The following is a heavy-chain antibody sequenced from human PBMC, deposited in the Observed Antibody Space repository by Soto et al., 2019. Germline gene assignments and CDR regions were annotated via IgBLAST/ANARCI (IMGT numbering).Heavy chain of an antibody. J-gene: IGHJ6*03. V-gene: IGHV2-26*01. CDR3: ARGPFVIVPAARSYYMDV. CDR1: GFSLSKGRMG. Sequence: SGPTLVNPTETLTLTCAVSGFSLSKGRMGVSWIRQPPGKALEWLAHIFSNDEKSYSTSLKSRLTISKDTSKSQVVLTMTNMDPVDTATYYCARGPFVIVPAARSYYMDVWGKGTTVTVSS. CDR2: IFSNDEK. D-gene: IGHD2-2*01.